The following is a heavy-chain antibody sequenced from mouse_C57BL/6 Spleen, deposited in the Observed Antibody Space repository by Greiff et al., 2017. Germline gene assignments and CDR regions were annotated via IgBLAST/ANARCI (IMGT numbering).Heavy chain of an antibody. CDR1: GYAFSSSW. Sequence: QVQLQQPGAELVMPGASVKLSCKASGYAFSSSWMNWVKQRPGKGLEWIGRIYPGDGDTNYNGKFKGKATLTADKSSSTAYMQLSSLTSEDSAVXFCARKDYYGSSYGYFDYWGQGTTLTVSS. D-gene: IGHD1-1*01. V-gene: IGHV1-82*01. CDR3: ARKDYYGSSYGYFDY. J-gene: IGHJ2*01. CDR2: IYPGDGDT.